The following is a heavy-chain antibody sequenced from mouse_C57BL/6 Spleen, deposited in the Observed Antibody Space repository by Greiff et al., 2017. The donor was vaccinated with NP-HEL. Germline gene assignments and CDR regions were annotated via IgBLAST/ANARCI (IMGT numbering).Heavy chain of an antibody. CDR2: INPSTGGT. Sequence: EVQLQQSGPELVKPGASVKISCKASGYSFTGYYMNWVKQSPEKSLEWIGEINPSTGGTTYNQKFKAKATLTVDKSSSTAYMQLKSLTSEDSAVYYCARYSNYAYWGQGTLVTVSP. V-gene: IGHV1-42*01. D-gene: IGHD2-5*01. CDR3: ARYSNYAY. CDR1: GYSFTGYY. J-gene: IGHJ3*01.